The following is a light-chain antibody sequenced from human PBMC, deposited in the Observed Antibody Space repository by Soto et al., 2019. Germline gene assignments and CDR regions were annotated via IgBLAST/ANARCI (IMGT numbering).Light chain of an antibody. Sequence: QPVLTQPPSASGTPGQRVTISCSGSSSNIRSNTVVWYQHLPGTAPKLLIYRNNQRPSGVPDRFSGSKSGTSASLAISGLRAEDEADYYCAAWDDSLSGRVFGGGTKLTVL. V-gene: IGLV1-47*01. J-gene: IGLJ2*01. CDR3: AAWDDSLSGRV. CDR2: RNN. CDR1: SSNIRSNT.